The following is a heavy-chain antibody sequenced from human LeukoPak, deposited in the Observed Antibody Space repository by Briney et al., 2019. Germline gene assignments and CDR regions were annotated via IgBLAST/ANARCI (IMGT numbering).Heavy chain of an antibody. CDR1: GFTFSNAW. CDR2: IKSKTDGGTT. CDR3: TTDLVTYYYDSSGYHLFDY. J-gene: IGHJ4*02. Sequence: GGSLRLSCAASGFTFSNAWMSWVRQAPGKGLEWVGRIKSKTDGGTTDYAAPAKGRFTISRDDSKNTLYLQMNSLKTEDTAVYYCTTDLVTYYYDSSGYHLFDYWGQGTLVTVSS. D-gene: IGHD3-22*01. V-gene: IGHV3-15*01.